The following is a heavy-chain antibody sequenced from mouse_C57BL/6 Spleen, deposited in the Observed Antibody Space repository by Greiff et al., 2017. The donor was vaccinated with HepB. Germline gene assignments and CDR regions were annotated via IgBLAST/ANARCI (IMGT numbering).Heavy chain of an antibody. V-gene: IGHV1-69*01. CDR1: GYTFTSYW. CDR2: IDPSDSYT. Sequence: VQLQQSGAELVMPGASVKLSCKASGYTFTSYWMHWVKQRPGQGLEWIGEIDPSDSYTNYNQKFKGKSTLTVDKSSSTAYMQLSSLTSEDSAVYYCASNYYGSSYYFDYWGQGTTLTVSS. J-gene: IGHJ2*01. CDR3: ASNYYGSSYYFDY. D-gene: IGHD1-1*01.